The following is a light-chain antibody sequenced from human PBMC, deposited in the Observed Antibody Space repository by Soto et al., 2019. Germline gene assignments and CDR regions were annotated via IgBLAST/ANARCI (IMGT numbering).Light chain of an antibody. J-gene: IGLJ1*01. V-gene: IGLV2-14*01. CDR2: DVT. CDR3: GSITRSSTSV. CDR1: SSDVGGFEY. Sequence: QSVLSQPASVSGSPGQSITISCTGTSSDVGGFEYVSWYQHQPGKAPKLIIYDVTKRPSGVSTRFSGSKSGNTASLTISGIQADDEGDEYCGSITRSSTSVFGTGTKLTVL.